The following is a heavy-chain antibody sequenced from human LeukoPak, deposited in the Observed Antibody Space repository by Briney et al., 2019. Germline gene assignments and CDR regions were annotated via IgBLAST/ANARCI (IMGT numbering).Heavy chain of an antibody. Sequence: SETLSLTCTVSGGSMRSYYWSWIRQPPGKGLELIGYVYYSGTANYDPSLESRVTILVDTSKNQFSLNLSSVTAADTAVYYCARTKSGWYYSDYWGQGTLVSVSS. V-gene: IGHV4-59*08. D-gene: IGHD6-19*01. CDR1: GGSMRSYY. J-gene: IGHJ4*02. CDR3: ARTKSGWYYSDY. CDR2: VYYSGTA.